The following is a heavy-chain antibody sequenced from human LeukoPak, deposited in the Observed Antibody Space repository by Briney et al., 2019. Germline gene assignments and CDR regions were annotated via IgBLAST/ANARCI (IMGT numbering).Heavy chain of an antibody. Sequence: SETLSLTCTVSGGSISSYYWSWIRQPPGKGLESIGYIYYSGSTNYNPSLKSRVTISVDTSKNQFSLKLSSVTAADTAVYYCARDPADYGDYQYYGMDVWGQGTTVTVSS. J-gene: IGHJ6*02. CDR1: GGSISSYY. CDR2: IYYSGST. CDR3: ARDPADYGDYQYYGMDV. D-gene: IGHD4-17*01. V-gene: IGHV4-59*01.